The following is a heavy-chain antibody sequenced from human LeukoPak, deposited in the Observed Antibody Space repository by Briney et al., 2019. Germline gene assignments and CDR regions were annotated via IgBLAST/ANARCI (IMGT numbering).Heavy chain of an antibody. CDR2: IIPILGIA. D-gene: IGHD2-2*01. J-gene: IGHJ5*02. CDR1: GGTFSSYA. Sequence: SVKVSCKASGGTFSSYAISWVRQAPGQGLEWVGRIIPILGIANYAQKFQGRVTITADKSTSTAYMELSSLRSEDTAVYYCARGQLLHNWFDPWGQGTLVTVSS. V-gene: IGHV1-69*04. CDR3: ARGQLLHNWFDP.